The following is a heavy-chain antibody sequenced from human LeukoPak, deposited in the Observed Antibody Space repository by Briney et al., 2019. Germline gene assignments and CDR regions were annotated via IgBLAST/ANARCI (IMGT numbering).Heavy chain of an antibody. Sequence: GGSLRLSCADSGFTFSSYAMHWVRQAPGKGLEWVAVISYDGSNKYYADSVKGRFTISRDNAKNSLYLQMNSLRAEDTAVYYCARDFLYSSSWFDYWGQGTLVTVSS. V-gene: IGHV3-30*04. D-gene: IGHD6-13*01. CDR2: ISYDGSNK. CDR1: GFTFSSYA. CDR3: ARDFLYSSSWFDY. J-gene: IGHJ5*01.